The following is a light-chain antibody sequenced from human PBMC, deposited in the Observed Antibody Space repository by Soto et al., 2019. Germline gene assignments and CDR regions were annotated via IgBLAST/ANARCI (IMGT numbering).Light chain of an antibody. CDR2: AVS. J-gene: IGLJ2*01. V-gene: IGLV2-8*01. CDR1: SSDVGGYDY. CDR3: SSYAGSDNVV. Sequence: QSVLTQPPSASGSPGQSVTISCTGTSSDVGGYDYVSWYQQHPGKAPKLMIYAVSQRPSGVPDRFSGSKSGNTASLTVSGLQAEDDADYYCSSYAGSDNVVFGGGTKLTVL.